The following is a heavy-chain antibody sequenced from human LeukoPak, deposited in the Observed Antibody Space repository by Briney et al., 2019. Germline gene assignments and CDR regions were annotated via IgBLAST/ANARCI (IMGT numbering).Heavy chain of an antibody. Sequence: HPSETLSLTCAVYGGSFSDYYWSWIRQPPGKGLEWIGEINHSGSTNYNPSLKSRVTISVDTSKNQFSLKLTSVTAADTAVYYCARDSIAVAGIDYWGQGTLVTVSS. CDR3: ARDSIAVAGIDY. CDR2: INHSGST. D-gene: IGHD6-19*01. V-gene: IGHV4-34*01. CDR1: GGSFSDYY. J-gene: IGHJ4*02.